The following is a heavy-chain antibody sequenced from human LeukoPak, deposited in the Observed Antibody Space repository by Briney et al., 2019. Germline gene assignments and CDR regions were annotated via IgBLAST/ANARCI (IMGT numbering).Heavy chain of an antibody. Sequence: PSETLSLTCTVSGGSISSQYWSLIRQPPGKGLECIGYIYYCGITKYSPALKSRVTISVDTSKNQFSLKLTSVTAADTAVYYCARTSYHYNSGDYGWYFDYWGQGTLVTVSA. D-gene: IGHD3-10*01. V-gene: IGHV4-59*11. CDR3: ARTSYHYNSGDYGWYFDY. CDR1: GGSISSQY. CDR2: IYYCGIT. J-gene: IGHJ4*02.